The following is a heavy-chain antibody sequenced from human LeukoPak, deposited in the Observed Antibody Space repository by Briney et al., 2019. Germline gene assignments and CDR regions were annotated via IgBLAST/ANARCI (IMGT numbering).Heavy chain of an antibody. CDR3: ARFSGSGGSYYFDY. V-gene: IGHV3-64*01. CDR1: GFTFSSYP. CDR2: ISSNGCST. Sequence: GGSLRLSCAASGFTFSSYPMHWVRQAPGKGLEYVSGISSNGCSTHYANSVKGRFTISRDNSKNTLHLQMGSLRAEDMAVYYCARFSGSGGSYYFDYWGQGTVVTVSS. D-gene: IGHD6-19*01. J-gene: IGHJ4*02.